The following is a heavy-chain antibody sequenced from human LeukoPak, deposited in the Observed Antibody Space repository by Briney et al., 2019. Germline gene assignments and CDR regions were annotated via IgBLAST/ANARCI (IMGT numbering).Heavy chain of an antibody. CDR3: ARFGVPAAIFDY. CDR1: GCSISSYY. J-gene: IGHJ4*02. D-gene: IGHD2-2*01. CDR2: IYYSGST. Sequence: PSETLSLTCTVSGCSISSYYWSWLRQPPGKGLMGIGYIYYSGSTNYNPSLKSRVPISVDTSKNQFSLKLSSVTAADTAVYYCARFGVPAAIFDYWGQGTLVTVSS. V-gene: IGHV4-59*01.